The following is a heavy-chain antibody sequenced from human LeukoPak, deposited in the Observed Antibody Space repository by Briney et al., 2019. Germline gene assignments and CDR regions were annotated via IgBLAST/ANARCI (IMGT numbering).Heavy chain of an antibody. CDR2: IIPIFGIA. J-gene: IGHJ4*02. Sequence: SVKVSCKSSGGTFSSYAISWVRQAPGQGLEWMGRIIPIFGIANYAQKFQGRVTITADKSTSTAYMELSSLRSEDTAVYYCARLDSSGWYYFDYWGQGTLVTVSS. CDR3: ARLDSSGWYYFDY. CDR1: GGTFSSYA. D-gene: IGHD6-19*01. V-gene: IGHV1-69*04.